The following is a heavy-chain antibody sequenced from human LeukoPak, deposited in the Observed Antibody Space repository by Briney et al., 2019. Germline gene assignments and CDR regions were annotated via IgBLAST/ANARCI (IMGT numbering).Heavy chain of an antibody. CDR1: GGSISSSSYY. CDR2: IYYSGST. V-gene: IGHV4-39*07. D-gene: IGHD2-2*01. J-gene: IGHJ5*02. Sequence: SETLSLTCAVSGGSISSSSYYWGWIRQPPGKGLEWIGSIYYSGSTYYNPSLKSRVTISVDTSKNQFSLKLSSVTAADTAVYYCARDHGIVVVPAASWFDPWGQGTLVTVSS. CDR3: ARDHGIVVVPAASWFDP.